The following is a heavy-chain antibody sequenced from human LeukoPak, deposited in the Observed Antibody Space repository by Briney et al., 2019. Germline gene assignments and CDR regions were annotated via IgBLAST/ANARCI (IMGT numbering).Heavy chain of an antibody. CDR1: GGTFSSYD. Sequence: ASVKVSCKASGGTFSSYDISWVRQAPGQGLEWMGGIIPIFGTANYAQKFQGRVTITADESTSTAYMELSSLRSEDTAVYYCASHKGEWSNFDYWGQGTLVTLSS. V-gene: IGHV1-69*01. J-gene: IGHJ4*02. D-gene: IGHD3-3*01. CDR3: ASHKGEWSNFDY. CDR2: IIPIFGTA.